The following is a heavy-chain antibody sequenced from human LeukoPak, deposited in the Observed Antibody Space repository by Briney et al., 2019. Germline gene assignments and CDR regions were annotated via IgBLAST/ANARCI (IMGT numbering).Heavy chain of an antibody. CDR3: ARRRAQSSGPSFYYFYMDV. CDR2: IYYSGST. V-gene: IGHV4-59*01. D-gene: IGHD1-26*01. CDR1: GGSISSYY. J-gene: IGHJ6*03. Sequence: SETPSLTCTVSGGSISSYYWSWIRQPPGKGLEWIGYIYYSGSTNYNPSLKSRVTISVDTSKNQFSLKLSSVTAADTALYFCARRRAQSSGPSFYYFYMDVWGKGTTVTVSS.